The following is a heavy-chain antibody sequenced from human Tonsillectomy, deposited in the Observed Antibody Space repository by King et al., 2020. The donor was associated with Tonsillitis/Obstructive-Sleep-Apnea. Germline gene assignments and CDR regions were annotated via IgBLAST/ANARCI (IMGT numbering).Heavy chain of an antibody. D-gene: IGHD2-2*01. CDR2: INPNSVGT. CDR1: GYTFTGYY. V-gene: IGHV1-2*06. J-gene: IGHJ5*02. Sequence: VQLVESGAEVKKPGASVKVSCKASGYTFTGYYMHWVRQAPGQGLEWMGRINPNSVGTNYAQKFQGRVTMTRDTSISTAYMGLSRLRSDDTAVYYCARGDRYCSSTSCNQRRFNWFDPWGQGTLVTVSS. CDR3: ARGDRYCSSTSCNQRRFNWFDP.